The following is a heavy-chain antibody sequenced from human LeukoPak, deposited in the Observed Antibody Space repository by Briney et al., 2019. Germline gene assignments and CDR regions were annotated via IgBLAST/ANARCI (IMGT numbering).Heavy chain of an antibody. CDR1: GYTFTSYG. D-gene: IGHD2-2*01. J-gene: IGHJ4*02. CDR2: IIPIFGTA. Sequence: ASVKVSCKASGYTFTSYGISWVRQAPGQGLEWMGGIIPIFGTANYAQKFQGRVTITADESTSTAYMELSSLRSEDTAVYYCARALYQLPNIRYFDYWGQGTLVTVSS. V-gene: IGHV1-69*13. CDR3: ARALYQLPNIRYFDY.